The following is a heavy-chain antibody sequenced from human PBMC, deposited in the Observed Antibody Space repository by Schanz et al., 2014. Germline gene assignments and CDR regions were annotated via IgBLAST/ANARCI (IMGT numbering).Heavy chain of an antibody. CDR1: GFTFSSYA. CDR2: ISGSGGST. CDR3: AKGRFGELSAFDI. V-gene: IGHV3-23*04. J-gene: IGHJ3*02. Sequence: EVHLVESGGGLVQPGGSLRLSCAASGFTFSSYAMSWVRQAPGKGLEWVSAISGSGGSTYYADSVKGRFTISRDNSKNTLKLQMNSLRAEDTAVYYCAKGRFGELSAFDIWGQGTMVTVSS. D-gene: IGHD3-10*01.